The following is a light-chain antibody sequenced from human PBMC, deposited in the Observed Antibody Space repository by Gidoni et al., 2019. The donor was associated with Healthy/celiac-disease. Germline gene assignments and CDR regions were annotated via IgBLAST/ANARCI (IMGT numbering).Light chain of an antibody. CDR2: DAS. CDR1: QSISSY. CDR3: QQSYSNAST. V-gene: IGKV1-39*01. J-gene: IGKJ4*01. Sequence: DIQMTQSPSSLSASVGDRVTITCRASQSISSYLNWYQQKPGKAPKLLIYDASSLQSGVPSRFSGSGSGTDFTLTISSLQPEDFATYYCQQSYSNASTFGGGTKVEIK.